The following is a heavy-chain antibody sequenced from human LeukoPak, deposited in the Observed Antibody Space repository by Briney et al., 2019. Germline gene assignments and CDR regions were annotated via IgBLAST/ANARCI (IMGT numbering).Heavy chain of an antibody. D-gene: IGHD5-12*01. V-gene: IGHV4-31*03. Sequence: SETLSLTCTVSGGPISSSSYYWGWIRQPPGKGLEWIGYIYYSGSTYYNPSLKSRVTISVDTSKNQFSLKLSSVTAADTAVYYCARAGYGSDAFDIWGQGTMVTVSS. CDR3: ARAGYGSDAFDI. J-gene: IGHJ3*02. CDR2: IYYSGST. CDR1: GGPISSSSYY.